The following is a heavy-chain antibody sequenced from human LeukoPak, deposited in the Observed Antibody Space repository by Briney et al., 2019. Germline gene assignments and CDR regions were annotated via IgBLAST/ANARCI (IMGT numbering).Heavy chain of an antibody. CDR2: IIPIFGTA. D-gene: IGHD3-22*01. CDR1: GGTFSSYA. J-gene: IGHJ4*02. V-gene: IGHV1-69*13. CDR3: ARAPHYYDSSGYTDY. Sequence: SVKVSCKASGGTFSSYAISWVRQAPGQGLEWMGGIIPIFGTANYAQKFQGRVTITADESTSTAYMELSSLRSEDTAVYYCARAPHYYDSSGYTDYWGQGTLVTVSS.